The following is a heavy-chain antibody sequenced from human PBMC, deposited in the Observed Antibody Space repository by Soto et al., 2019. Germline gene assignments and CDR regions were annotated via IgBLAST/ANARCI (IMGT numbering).Heavy chain of an antibody. Sequence: EVQLLESGGGLVQPGGSLRLSCAASGFTVSSYAMSWVRQAPGKGLEWVAVISGSGSTYSADSVKGRFTISRDSSKNTVYLQMNSLRAEDTAVYDCAKALRFTVTTGYYMDVWGRGTTVTVSS. D-gene: IGHD4-17*01. V-gene: IGHV3-23*01. CDR2: ISGSGST. J-gene: IGHJ6*03. CDR3: AKALRFTVTTGYYMDV. CDR1: GFTVSSYA.